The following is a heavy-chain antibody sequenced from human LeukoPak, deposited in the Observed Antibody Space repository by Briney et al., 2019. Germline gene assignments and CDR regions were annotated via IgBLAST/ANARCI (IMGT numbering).Heavy chain of an antibody. D-gene: IGHD5-12*01. Sequence: SVKVSCKASGGTFSSYAISWVRQAPGQGLEWMGRIIPIFGTANYAQKFQGRVTITTDESTSTAYMELSSLRYEDTAVYYCARVGYSGYEDHYYYYMDVWGKGTTVTVSS. J-gene: IGHJ6*03. CDR2: IIPIFGTA. V-gene: IGHV1-69*05. CDR1: GGTFSSYA. CDR3: ARVGYSGYEDHYYYYMDV.